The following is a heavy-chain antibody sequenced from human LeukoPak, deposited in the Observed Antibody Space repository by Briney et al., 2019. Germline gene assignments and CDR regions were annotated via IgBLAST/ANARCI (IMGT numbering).Heavy chain of an antibody. V-gene: IGHV3-7*01. CDR2: IKQDGSEK. CDR3: ARLHQHDSSVFRPFDY. J-gene: IGHJ4*02. CDR1: EFTLSIYW. D-gene: IGHD3-22*01. Sequence: GGSLRLSCAASEFTLSIYWMSWVRQAPGKGLEWVASIKQDGSEKYYVDSVKGRFTISRDNAKSSLYLQMNSLRAEDTAVYYCARLHQHDSSVFRPFDYWGQGTLVTVSS.